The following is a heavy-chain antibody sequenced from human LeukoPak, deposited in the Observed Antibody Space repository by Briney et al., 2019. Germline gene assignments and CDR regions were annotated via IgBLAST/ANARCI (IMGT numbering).Heavy chain of an antibody. J-gene: IGHJ4*02. Sequence: SVKVSCKASGFTFTTSPIQWVRQARRQRLEWIGWIVVGSGDTNYAQMFQERVTITRDMSTSTSYMELRSLRSEDTAVYYCAAKAAAGTRYYFDYWGQGTLVTVSS. CDR3: AAKAAAGTRYYFDY. V-gene: IGHV1-58*02. D-gene: IGHD6-13*01. CDR2: IVVGSGDT. CDR1: GFTFTTSP.